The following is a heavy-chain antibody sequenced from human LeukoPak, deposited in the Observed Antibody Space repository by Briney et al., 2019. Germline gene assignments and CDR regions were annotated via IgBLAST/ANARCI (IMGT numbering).Heavy chain of an antibody. V-gene: IGHV1-24*01. CDR1: GYTLTELS. CDR3: ATENCSSTSCYYWYFDL. CDR2: FDPEDGET. J-gene: IGHJ2*01. Sequence: ASVKVSCKVSGYTLTELSMHWVRQAPGKGLEWMGGFDPEDGETIYAQKFQGRVTMTEGTSTDTAYMELSSLRSEDTAVYYCATENCSSTSCYYWYFDLWGRGTLVTVSS. D-gene: IGHD2-2*01.